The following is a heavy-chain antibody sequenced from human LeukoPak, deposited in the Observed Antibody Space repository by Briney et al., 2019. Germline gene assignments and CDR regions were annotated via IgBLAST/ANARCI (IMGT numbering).Heavy chain of an antibody. V-gene: IGHV3-23*01. J-gene: IGHJ4*02. CDR1: GFTFSSYA. Sequence: PGGSLRLSCAASGFTFSSYAMNWVRRAPGKGLEWVSAISGSGGNTYYADSVKGRFTISRDNSKNTLYLQMNSLRAEDTAIYYCAKVCFGEVSYFDNWGQGTLVTVSS. CDR2: ISGSGGNT. CDR3: AKVCFGEVSYFDN. D-gene: IGHD3-10*01.